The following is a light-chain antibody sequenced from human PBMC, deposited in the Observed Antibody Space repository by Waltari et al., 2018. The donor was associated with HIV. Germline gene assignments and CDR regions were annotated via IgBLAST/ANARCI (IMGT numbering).Light chain of an antibody. J-gene: IGLJ3*02. CDR3: QTWGTGTWV. V-gene: IGLV4-69*02. Sequence: QLVLTQSPSASASLGASVKLTCTLSSGHSTYDIIWHQQQPDKGPRFLMKLKSDGSHTKGDGIPDRFSGSSSGAERYLTISSLQSEDEADYYCQTWGTGTWVFGGGTEVTVL. CDR1: SGHSTYD. CDR2: LKSDGSH.